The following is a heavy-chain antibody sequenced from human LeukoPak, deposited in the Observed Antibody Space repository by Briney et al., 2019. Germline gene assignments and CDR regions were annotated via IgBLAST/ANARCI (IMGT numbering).Heavy chain of an antibody. J-gene: IGHJ6*03. CDR3: ARRSYSSSSGAYYYYMDV. Sequence: PSETLSLTCAVSGYSISSGYYWGRIRQPPGKGLEWIGSIYHSGSTYYNPSLKSRVTISVDTSKNQFSLKLSSVTAADTAVYYCARRSYSSSSGAYYYYMDVWGKGTTVTVSS. CDR2: IYHSGST. D-gene: IGHD6-6*01. CDR1: GYSISSGYY. V-gene: IGHV4-38-2*01.